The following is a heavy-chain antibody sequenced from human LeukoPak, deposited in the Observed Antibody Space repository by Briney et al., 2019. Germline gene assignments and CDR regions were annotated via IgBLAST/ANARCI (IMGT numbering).Heavy chain of an antibody. V-gene: IGHV3-7*01. J-gene: IGHJ4*02. CDR3: PRQLRYSHGYYDY. D-gene: IGHD5-18*01. CDR1: GFTFSSYW. Sequence: GGSLRLSCAASGFTFSSYWMSWVRQAPGKGLEWVANIKQDGSEKYYVDYVKGRFTISRDNAKNSLYLQMNSLRAEDTAVYYCPRQLRYSHGYYDYWGQGTLVTVSS. CDR2: IKQDGSEK.